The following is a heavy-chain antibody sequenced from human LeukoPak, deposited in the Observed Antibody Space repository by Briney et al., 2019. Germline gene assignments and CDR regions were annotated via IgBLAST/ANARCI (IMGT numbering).Heavy chain of an antibody. J-gene: IGHJ4*02. CDR2: ILNDGSNK. V-gene: IGHV3-30*18. CDR1: GLTFSSSA. CDR3: AKDRMAGRFFDH. Sequence: GGSLRLSCAASGLTFSSSAMHWVRQAPGKGLEWVALILNDGSNKYYADSVKGRFTISRDNSKNTLYLQMDSLRAEDTAVYYCAKDRMAGRFFDHWGQGTLVTVSS. D-gene: IGHD6-19*01.